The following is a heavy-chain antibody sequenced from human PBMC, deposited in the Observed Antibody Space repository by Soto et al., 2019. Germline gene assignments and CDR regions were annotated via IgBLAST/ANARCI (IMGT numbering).Heavy chain of an antibody. V-gene: IGHV4-39*01. D-gene: IGHD4-17*01. Sequence: SETLSLTCTVSGGSVTNSSYYWGWIRQSPGKGLEWIGSVYYSGRSYSKSSVKSRVSISVDTTKNRFSLSLISVTASDTAVYFCVSQRTTVPTQAYFDYWGPGALVTVSS. CDR3: VSQRTTVPTQAYFDY. CDR2: VYYSGRS. J-gene: IGHJ4*02. CDR1: GGSVTNSSYY.